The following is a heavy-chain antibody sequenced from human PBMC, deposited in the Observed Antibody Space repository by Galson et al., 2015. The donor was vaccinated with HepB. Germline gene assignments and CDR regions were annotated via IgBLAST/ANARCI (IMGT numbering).Heavy chain of an antibody. Sequence: SLRLSCAASGFTFDDYAMHWVRQAPGKGLEWVSGISWNSGSIGYADSVKGRFTISRDNAKNSLYLQMNSLRAEDTALYYCAKDRRSQQRALFDYWGQGTLVTVSS. CDR2: ISWNSGSI. V-gene: IGHV3-9*01. J-gene: IGHJ4*02. CDR3: AKDRRSQQRALFDY. CDR1: GFTFDDYA. D-gene: IGHD1/OR15-1a*01.